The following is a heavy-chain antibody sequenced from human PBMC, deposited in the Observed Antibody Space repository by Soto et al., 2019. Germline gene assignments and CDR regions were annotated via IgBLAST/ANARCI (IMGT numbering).Heavy chain of an antibody. CDR1: GVSVSSNSAA. J-gene: IGHJ6*02. D-gene: IGHD6-13*01. CDR3: TRSRGSSSWYYYYYGMDV. Sequence: SPTLSLTFAISGVSVSSNSAAWNWIRQSPSRGLEWLGRTYYRSKWYNDYAVSVKSRITINPDTSKNQFSLQLNSVTPEDTAVYYCTRSRGSSSWYYYYYGMDVWDQGTTVTVSS. V-gene: IGHV6-1*01. CDR2: TYYRSKWYN.